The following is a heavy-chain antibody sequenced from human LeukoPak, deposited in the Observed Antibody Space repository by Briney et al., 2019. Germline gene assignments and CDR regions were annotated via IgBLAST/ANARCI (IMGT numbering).Heavy chain of an antibody. D-gene: IGHD2-8*01. J-gene: IGHJ4*02. Sequence: GGSLRLSCAASGFAFKNAWMSWVRQAPGKGLEWVSSVSNSGDYIHYADSVKGRFTISRDNSKNSLYLQMNSLRAEDTAVYYCARALIGYYFDYWGQGTLVTVSS. V-gene: IGHV3-21*06. CDR2: VSNSGDYI. CDR1: GFAFKNAW. CDR3: ARALIGYYFDY.